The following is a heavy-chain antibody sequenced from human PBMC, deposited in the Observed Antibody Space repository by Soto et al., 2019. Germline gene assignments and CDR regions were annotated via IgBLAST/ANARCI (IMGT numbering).Heavy chain of an antibody. J-gene: IGHJ5*02. CDR3: ARDSRVPPVDSSYRDNWFDP. D-gene: IGHD6-6*01. CDR2: IVVGSGKT. Sequence: GASVKVSCKASGFTFTRSTMQWVRQARGQRLEWIGWIVVGSGKTNYAQKFQERVTITRDTSTSTVYMELSSLRSEDTAVYYCARDSRVPPVDSSYRDNWFDPWGQGTLVTVSS. CDR1: GFTFTRST. V-gene: IGHV1-58*02.